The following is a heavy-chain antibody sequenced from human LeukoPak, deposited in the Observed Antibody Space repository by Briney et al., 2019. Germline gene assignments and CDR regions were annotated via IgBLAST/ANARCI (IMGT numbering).Heavy chain of an antibody. CDR1: GFTFSSYW. CDR2: INSDGSST. J-gene: IGHJ5*02. CDR3: ARPRLRPNNWFDP. V-gene: IGHV3-74*01. Sequence: GGSLRLSCAASGFTFSSYWMHWVRQAPGKGLVWVSRINSDGSSTSYADSVKGRFTISRDNAKNTLYLQMNSLRAEDTAVYYCARPRLRPNNWFDPWGQGTLVTVSS.